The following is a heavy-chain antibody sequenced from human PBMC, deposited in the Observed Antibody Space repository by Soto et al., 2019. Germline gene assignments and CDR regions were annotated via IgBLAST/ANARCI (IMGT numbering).Heavy chain of an antibody. V-gene: IGHV3-23*01. Sequence: EVQLLESGGGLVQPGGSLRLSCAASGFTFSSYAMSWVRQAPGKGLEGVSAISGSGGSTYYADSVKGRFTISRDNSKNTLYLQMNSLRAEDTAVYYCAKAGSLLWFGEPRYYFDYWGQGTLVTVSS. CDR3: AKAGSLLWFGEPRYYFDY. D-gene: IGHD3-10*01. CDR2: ISGSGGST. J-gene: IGHJ4*02. CDR1: GFTFSSYA.